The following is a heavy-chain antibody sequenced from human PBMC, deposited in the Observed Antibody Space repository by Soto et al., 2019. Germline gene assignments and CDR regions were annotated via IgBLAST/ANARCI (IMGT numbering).Heavy chain of an antibody. CDR3: ARDDSSPSDRYYYYGMNV. Sequence: QVQLQESGPGLVKPSETLSLTCTVSGDSITSYYWNWVRQPPGKGLEWIGYINYSGDAKYNPSLKSRVTISADTSKNPLSLKLRSVTAADTAVYYCARDDSSPSDRYYYYGMNVWGQGTTVTVSS. CDR1: GDSITSYY. CDR2: INYSGDA. D-gene: IGHD6-6*01. V-gene: IGHV4-59*01. J-gene: IGHJ6*02.